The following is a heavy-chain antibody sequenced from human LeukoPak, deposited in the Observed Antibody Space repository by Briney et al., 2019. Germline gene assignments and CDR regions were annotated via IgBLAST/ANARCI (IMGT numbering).Heavy chain of an antibody. V-gene: IGHV3-48*04. CDR1: GFTFSRYN. J-gene: IGHJ4*02. D-gene: IGHD3-22*01. Sequence: PGGSLRLSCAASGFTFSRYNMNWVRQAPGKGLEWVSYITISSSTIYYADSVKGRFTISRDNAKNSLYLQMNSLRPEDTAVYYCAKASYDSSGYYLTPFDYWGQGTLVTVSS. CDR2: ITISSSTI. CDR3: AKASYDSSGYYLTPFDY.